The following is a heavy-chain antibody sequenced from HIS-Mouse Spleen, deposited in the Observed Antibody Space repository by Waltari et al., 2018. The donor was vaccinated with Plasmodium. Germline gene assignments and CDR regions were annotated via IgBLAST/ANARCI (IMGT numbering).Heavy chain of an antibody. CDR1: GFTFSSYW. Sequence: EVQLVESGGGLVQPGGSLRLSCAASGFTFSSYWMHWVRQAPGKGLGWVARIKSDGSSTRYADSVKGRFTISRDNAKNTLYLQMNSLRAEDTAVYYCARTIAAAGTGDAFDMWGQGTMVTVSS. J-gene: IGHJ3*02. V-gene: IGHV3-74*01. D-gene: IGHD6-13*01. CDR2: IKSDGSST. CDR3: ARTIAAAGTGDAFDM.